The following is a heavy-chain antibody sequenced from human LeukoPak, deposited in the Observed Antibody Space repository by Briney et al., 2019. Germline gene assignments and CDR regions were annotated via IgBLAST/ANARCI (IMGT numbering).Heavy chain of an antibody. V-gene: IGHV3-30*02. CDR1: GFTFSGFW. CDR3: AKDPVGYDYYFDY. J-gene: IGHJ4*02. CDR2: IRYDGSNK. D-gene: IGHD5-12*01. Sequence: PGGSLRFSCAASGFTFSGFWMHWVRQAPGKGLEWVAFIRYDGSNKYYADSVKGRFTISRDNSKNTLYLQMNSLRAEDTAVYYCAKDPVGYDYYFDYWGQGTLVTVSS.